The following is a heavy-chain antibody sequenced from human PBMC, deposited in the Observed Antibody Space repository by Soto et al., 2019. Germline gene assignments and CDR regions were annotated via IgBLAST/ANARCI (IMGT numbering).Heavy chain of an antibody. D-gene: IGHD6-6*01. CDR3: AREGPRPYYYYGMDV. CDR2: ISTYNGDA. J-gene: IGHJ6*02. V-gene: IGHV1-18*01. Sequence: QAQLEQSGAEVKKPGASVKVSCKSSGYTFSTSGISWVRQAPGQGLEWMGWISTYNGDANYAQRFQGRVTMTTDTSTSTTFMELRSLRSDDTAVYYCAREGPRPYYYYGMDVWGQGTTVTDSS. CDR1: GYTFSTSG.